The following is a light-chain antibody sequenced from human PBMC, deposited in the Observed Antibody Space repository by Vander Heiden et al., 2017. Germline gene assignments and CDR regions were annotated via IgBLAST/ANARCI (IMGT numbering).Light chain of an antibody. CDR2: AAS. CDR1: QSISTY. CDR3: QQSYNTPYT. V-gene: IGKV1-39*01. Sequence: DIQMTQSPSSLSASVGDRVTITCRASQSISTYLNWYQQKPGKAPNLLIYAASSLQSGVPSRFSGSGSGTDFTLTISSLQLEDFATYYCQQSYNTPYTFGQGTKLEI. J-gene: IGKJ2*01.